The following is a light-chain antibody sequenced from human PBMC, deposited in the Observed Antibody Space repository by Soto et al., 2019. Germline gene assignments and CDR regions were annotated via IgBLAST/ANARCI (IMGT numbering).Light chain of an antibody. V-gene: IGKV1-5*03. CDR3: QQYDSYLXT. J-gene: IGKJ4*01. CDR1: QSISSW. CDR2: RAS. Sequence: DIQMNQSPSTLSASVGDRVTITCRASQSISSWLAWYQQKPGKAPKVLIYRASSLESGVPSRFSGSGSGTEFTLTISTLQPDDFATYYCQQYDSYLXTFGGGTKVDIK.